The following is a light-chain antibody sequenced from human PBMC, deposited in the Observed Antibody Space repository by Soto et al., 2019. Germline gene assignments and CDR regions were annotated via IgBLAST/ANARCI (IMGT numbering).Light chain of an antibody. Sequence: QSALTQPASVSGSPGQSITISCTGTSSDVGAYNYVSWYQHHPGKAPKLIIYEVSNRPSGVSNRFSGSKSVNTASLTISGLQAEDEADYYCTSYTNTNTPVLFGGGTKLTVL. CDR3: TSYTNTNTPVL. J-gene: IGLJ2*01. CDR1: SSDVGAYNY. CDR2: EVS. V-gene: IGLV2-14*01.